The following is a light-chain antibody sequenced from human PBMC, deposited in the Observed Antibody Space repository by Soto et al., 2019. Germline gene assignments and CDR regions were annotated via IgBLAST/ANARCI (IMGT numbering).Light chain of an antibody. CDR1: SSNIGAGYD. V-gene: IGLV1-40*01. Sequence: QSVLTQPPSVSGAPGQRVTISCTGSSSNIGAGYDGHWYQQLPGTAPKLLIYGNSNRPSGVPDRFSGSKSGTSASLAITGLQAEDEADYYGQSYDSSLSGYVFGTGTKVT. J-gene: IGLJ1*01. CDR3: QSYDSSLSGYV. CDR2: GNS.